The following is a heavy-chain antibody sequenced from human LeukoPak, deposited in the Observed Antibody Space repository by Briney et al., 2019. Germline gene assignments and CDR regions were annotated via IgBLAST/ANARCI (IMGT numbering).Heavy chain of an antibody. V-gene: IGHV3-30-3*01. CDR2: ISYDGSNK. Sequence: SGGSLRLSCAASGFTFSSYAMHWVRQAPGKGLEWVAVISYDGSNKYYADSVKGRFTISRDNSKNTVYLQMNSLRPEDTAVYFCAKDETFYDNSGYRYFDYWGQGTLVTVSS. CDR1: GFTFSSYA. J-gene: IGHJ4*02. CDR3: AKDETFYDNSGYRYFDY. D-gene: IGHD3-22*01.